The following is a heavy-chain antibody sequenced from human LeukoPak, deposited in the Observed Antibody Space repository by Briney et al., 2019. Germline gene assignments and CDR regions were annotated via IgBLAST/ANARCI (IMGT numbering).Heavy chain of an antibody. D-gene: IGHD3-3*01. CDR1: GFTFSDYA. Sequence: GGSLRLSCAASGFTFSDYAMHWVRQAPGKGLEWVAVISYDGNHKYYADSVKGRFTISRDNSKNTLYLLMNSLRVEDTAVYYCAREGRYYDFWSGFDDWGQGTLVTVSS. CDR2: ISYDGNHK. CDR3: AREGRYYDFWSGFDD. J-gene: IGHJ4*02. V-gene: IGHV3-30-3*01.